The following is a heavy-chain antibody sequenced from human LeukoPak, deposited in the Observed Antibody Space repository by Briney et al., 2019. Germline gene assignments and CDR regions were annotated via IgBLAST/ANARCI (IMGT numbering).Heavy chain of an antibody. CDR2: ISWNSGSK. CDR1: GFTFDDYA. J-gene: IGHJ6*02. V-gene: IGHV3-9*01. CDR3: AKDIKQYYYYYGMDV. Sequence: GGSLRLSCAASGFTFDDYAMHWVRQAPGKGLEWVSGISWNSGSKGYVDSVKGRFTISRDNAKNSLYLQMNSLRAEDTALYYCAKDIKQYYYYYGMDVWGQGTTVTVSS.